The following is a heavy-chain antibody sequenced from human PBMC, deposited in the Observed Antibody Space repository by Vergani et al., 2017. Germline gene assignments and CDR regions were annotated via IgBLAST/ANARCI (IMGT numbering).Heavy chain of an antibody. CDR1: GGTFSSNS. J-gene: IGHJ4*02. V-gene: IGHV1-69*13. CDR3: ARSSVYSSYYFDF. Sequence: QGQLAQSGAEVKKPGSSVKVSCKASGGTFSSNSISWVRQAPGKGLEWMGRIIPIFGTTSYAQKFQGRVTILADESTSTAYMELGSLRSEDTAVYYCARSSVYSSYYFDFWGQGTLVTVSS. D-gene: IGHD3-22*01. CDR2: IIPIFGTT.